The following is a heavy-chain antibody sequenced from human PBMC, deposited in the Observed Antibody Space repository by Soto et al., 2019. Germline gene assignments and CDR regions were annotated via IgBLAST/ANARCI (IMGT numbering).Heavy chain of an antibody. J-gene: IGHJ6*02. CDR3: ASEDYYGSGSGGYGMDV. Sequence: GGSLRLSCAASGFTFSSYGMHWVRQAPGKGLEWVAVIWYDGSNKYYADSVKGRFTISRGNSKNTLYLQMNSLGAEDTAVYYCASEDYYGSGSGGYGMDVWGQGTTVTVSS. D-gene: IGHD3-10*01. CDR2: IWYDGSNK. CDR1: GFTFSSYG. V-gene: IGHV3-33*01.